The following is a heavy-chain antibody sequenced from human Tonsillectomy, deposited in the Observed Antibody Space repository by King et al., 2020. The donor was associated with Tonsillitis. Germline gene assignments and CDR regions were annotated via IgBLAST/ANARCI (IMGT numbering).Heavy chain of an antibody. CDR3: ARKSEGYGDYEDYYYGMDV. V-gene: IGHV1-69*01. J-gene: IGHJ6*02. Sequence: QLVQSGAEVKKPGSSVKVSCKASGGTFSSYAISWVRQAPGQGLEWMGGIIPIFGTANYAQKFQGRVTITADESMSTAYMELSSLRSEDTAVYYCARKSEGYGDYEDYYYGMDVWGQGTTVTVSS. CDR2: IIPIFGTA. CDR1: GGTFSSYA. D-gene: IGHD4-17*01.